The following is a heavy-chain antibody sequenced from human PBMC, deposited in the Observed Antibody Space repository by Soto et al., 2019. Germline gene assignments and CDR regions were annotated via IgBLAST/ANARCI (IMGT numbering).Heavy chain of an antibody. CDR1: GFTFSSYA. D-gene: IGHD3-9*01. CDR3: AIDVQYYDILTGYYPSGMDV. V-gene: IGHV3-23*01. J-gene: IGHJ6*02. Sequence: PGGSLRLSCAASGFTFSSYAMSWVRQAPGKGLEWVSAISGSGGSTYYADSVKGRFTISRVNSKNTLYLQMNSLRAEDTAVYYCAIDVQYYDILTGYYPSGMDVWGQGTTVTVSS. CDR2: ISGSGGST.